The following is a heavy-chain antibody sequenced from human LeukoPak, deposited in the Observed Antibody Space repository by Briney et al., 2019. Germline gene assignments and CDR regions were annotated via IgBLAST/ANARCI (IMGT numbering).Heavy chain of an antibody. CDR2: IDKDGSVQ. D-gene: IGHD6-19*01. V-gene: IGHV3-7*01. J-gene: IGHJ4*02. Sequence: PGGSLRLSCATSGFDFNDYYMSWVRQAPGKGLEWVAKIDKDGSVQEYVDSVKGRFTISRDSAKSSVYLQMNSLRVEDTAVYYCARAGYSSGWCFDYWGQGTLVTVSS. CDR3: ARAGYSSGWCFDY. CDR1: GFDFNDYY.